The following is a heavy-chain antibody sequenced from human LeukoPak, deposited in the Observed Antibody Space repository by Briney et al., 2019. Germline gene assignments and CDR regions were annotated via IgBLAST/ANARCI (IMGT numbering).Heavy chain of an antibody. D-gene: IGHD5-18*01. CDR3: ASARGSNYGSLGD. Sequence: GGSLRLSCAASGFTFSHYGMNWVRQAPGKGLEWVSCISGSTITIYYADSVKGRFSISRDNSKNTLYLQMNSLRAEDTAVYYCASARGSNYGSLGDWGQGTLVTVSS. CDR2: ISGSTITI. J-gene: IGHJ4*02. V-gene: IGHV3-48*01. CDR1: GFTFSHYG.